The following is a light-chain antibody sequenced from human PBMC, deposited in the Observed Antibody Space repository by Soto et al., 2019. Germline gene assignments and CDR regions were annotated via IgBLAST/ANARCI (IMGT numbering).Light chain of an antibody. J-gene: IGKJ3*01. CDR2: DAS. Sequence: ENVLTQSPATLSLSPGERATLSCRASQSVSRDFAWYQQKPGQAPRLLIYDASNRATGIPARFSGSGSGTDFTLTINSLQPEDFAVYYCQHRHNFGPGTKVDFK. CDR3: QHRHN. CDR1: QSVSRD. V-gene: IGKV3-11*01.